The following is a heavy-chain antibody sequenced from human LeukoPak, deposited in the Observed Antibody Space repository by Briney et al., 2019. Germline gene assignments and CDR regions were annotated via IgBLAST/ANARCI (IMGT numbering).Heavy chain of an antibody. CDR2: IYWDDDI. Sequence: SGPTLLNLTQTLTLTCTFSGFSLTTSGVGVGWIRQPPGLALEWLALIYWDDDIRYSPSLENRLTITKDTSKNQVVLTMTNMDPMDTATYYCAHKAGRGGPNDYWGEGTLVTVSS. D-gene: IGHD4-23*01. J-gene: IGHJ4*02. V-gene: IGHV2-5*02. CDR3: AHKAGRGGPNDY. CDR1: GFSLTTSGVG.